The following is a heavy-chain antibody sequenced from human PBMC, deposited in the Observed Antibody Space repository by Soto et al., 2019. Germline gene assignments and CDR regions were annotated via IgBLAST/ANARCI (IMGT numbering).Heavy chain of an antibody. CDR1: GGSISSGDYY. V-gene: IGHV4-30-4*01. J-gene: IGHJ3*02. CDR3: AREVRYFDPRAFDI. CDR2: IYYSGST. Sequence: SETLSLTCTVSGGSISSGDYYWSWIRQPPGKGLEWIGYIYYSGSTYYNPSLKSRVTISVDTSKNQFSPKLSSVTAADTAVYYCAREVRYFDPRAFDIWGQGKMVTVS. D-gene: IGHD3-9*01.